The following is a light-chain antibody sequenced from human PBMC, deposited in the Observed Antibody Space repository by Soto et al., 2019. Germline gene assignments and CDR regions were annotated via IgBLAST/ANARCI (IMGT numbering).Light chain of an antibody. CDR1: XXDVGGYNY. CDR3: SSYTSSSTRV. CDR2: EVS. Sequence: QSALTQPASVSGSPGQSITISCTXXXXDVGGYNYVSWYQQHPGKAPKLIIYEVSNRPSGVSNRFSGSKSGNTASLTISGLQAEDEADYYCSSYTSSSTRVFGGGTKVTVL. V-gene: IGLV2-14*01. J-gene: IGLJ2*01.